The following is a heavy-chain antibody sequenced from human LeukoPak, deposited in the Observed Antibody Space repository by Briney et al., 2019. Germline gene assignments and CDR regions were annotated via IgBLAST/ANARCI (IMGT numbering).Heavy chain of an antibody. CDR2: INPNSGGT. V-gene: IGHV1-2*02. CDR1: GGTFSSYT. Sequence: EASVKVSCKASGGTFSSYTISWVRQAPGQGLEWMGWINPNSGGTNYAQKFQGRVTMTSDTSISTAYMELSRLRSDDTAVYYCARDRTRTGYSSGWYHDYWGQGTLVTVSS. J-gene: IGHJ4*02. CDR3: ARDRTRTGYSSGWYHDY. D-gene: IGHD6-19*01.